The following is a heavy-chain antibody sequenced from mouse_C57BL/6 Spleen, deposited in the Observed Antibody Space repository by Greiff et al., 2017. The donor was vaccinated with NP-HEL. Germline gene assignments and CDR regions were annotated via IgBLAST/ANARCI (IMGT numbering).Heavy chain of an antibody. D-gene: IGHD2-4*01. V-gene: IGHV7-1*01. CDR1: GFTFSDFY. J-gene: IGHJ2*01. CDR2: SRNKANDYTT. Sequence: EVQGVESGGGLVQSGRSLRLSCATSGFTFSDFYMEWVRQAPGKGLEWIAASRNKANDYTTEYSASVKGRFIVSRDTSQSILYLQMNALRAEDTAIYYCARGSYDYYFDYWGQGTTLTVSS. CDR3: ARGSYDYYFDY.